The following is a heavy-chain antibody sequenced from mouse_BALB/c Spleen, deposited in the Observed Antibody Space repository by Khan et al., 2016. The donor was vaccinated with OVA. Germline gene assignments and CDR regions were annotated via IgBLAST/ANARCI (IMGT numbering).Heavy chain of an antibody. V-gene: IGHV3-2*02. Sequence: EVQLQESGPGLVTPSQSLSLTCTVTGYSITSNYAWNWIRQFPGNKLEWLGYISYSGSTNYNPSLKSRISITRHTSKNHFFLQLNSVTTEDTATYYCARGNYYGYAMDYWGQGTSITVSS. CDR1: GYSITSNYA. CDR2: ISYSGST. CDR3: ARGNYYGYAMDY. J-gene: IGHJ4*01. D-gene: IGHD1-1*01.